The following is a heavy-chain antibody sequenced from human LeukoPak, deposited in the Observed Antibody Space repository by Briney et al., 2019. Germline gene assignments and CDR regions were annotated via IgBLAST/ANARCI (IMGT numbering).Heavy chain of an antibody. CDR2: FDPEDGET. Sequence: SVTDTCTVSGYTIIELSMHWVRQAPGKGLEWMGGFDPEDGETIYAQKFQGRVTMTEDTSTDTAYMELSSLRSEDTAVYYCATGIVGGIDKWFDPWGQGTLVTVSS. CDR3: ATGIVGGIDKWFDP. D-gene: IGHD1-26*01. J-gene: IGHJ5*02. V-gene: IGHV1-24*01. CDR1: GYTIIELS.